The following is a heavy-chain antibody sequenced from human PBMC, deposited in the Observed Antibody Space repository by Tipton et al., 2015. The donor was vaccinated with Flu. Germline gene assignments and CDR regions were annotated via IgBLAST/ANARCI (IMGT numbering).Heavy chain of an antibody. CDR1: GFTLSNYW. CDR3: VRAIYNSDNY. D-gene: IGHD1-14*01. CDR2: INQDGSQK. V-gene: IGHV3-7*01. J-gene: IGHJ4*02. Sequence: SLRLSCSASGFTLSNYWMTWVRQPPGRGLEWVANINQDGSQKHYADSVKGRFTISRDNPVNSMYLQMHSLRAEDTAVYYCVRAIYNSDNYSGQGTLVTVSS.